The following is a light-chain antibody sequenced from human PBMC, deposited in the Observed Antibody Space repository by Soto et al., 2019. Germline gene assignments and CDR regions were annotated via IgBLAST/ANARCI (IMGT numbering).Light chain of an antibody. CDR2: GTS. CDR1: QSVGSSY. CDR3: QQYGSSPPYT. V-gene: IGKV3-20*01. J-gene: IGKJ2*01. Sequence: EIVLTQSPGTLSLSPGERATLSCRASQSVGSSYLAWYQQKPGLAPRLLIYGTSSRATGIPDRFSGSGSGTDVTLTISRLEPEEFAVYYCQQYGSSPPYTFGQGTKLEIK.